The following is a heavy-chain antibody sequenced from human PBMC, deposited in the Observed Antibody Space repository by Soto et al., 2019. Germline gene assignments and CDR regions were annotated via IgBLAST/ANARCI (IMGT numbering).Heavy chain of an antibody. CDR2: INWNGIST. CDR3: ARGIAAAGTSGFDY. Sequence: PGGSLRLSCAASGFTFDDYGMTWVRQAPGKGLEWVCGINWNGISTSYADPVKGRFTISRDNAKNSLYLQMTNMDPVDTATYYCARGIAAAGTSGFDYWGQGTLVTVSS. V-gene: IGHV3-20*04. D-gene: IGHD6-13*01. J-gene: IGHJ4*02. CDR1: GFTFDDYG.